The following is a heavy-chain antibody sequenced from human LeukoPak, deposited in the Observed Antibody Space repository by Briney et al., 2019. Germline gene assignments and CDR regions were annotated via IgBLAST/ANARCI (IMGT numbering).Heavy chain of an antibody. D-gene: IGHD4-23*01. Sequence: ASVKVSCKTSGYTFTNFDINWVRQATGQGLEWLGWMNPYTGKTGYAQKFQGRVTITTDESTSTAYMELSSLRSEDTAVYYCARGDYGGNLDYWGQGTLVTVSS. V-gene: IGHV1-8*03. CDR3: ARGDYGGNLDY. J-gene: IGHJ4*02. CDR2: MNPYTGKT. CDR1: GYTFTNFD.